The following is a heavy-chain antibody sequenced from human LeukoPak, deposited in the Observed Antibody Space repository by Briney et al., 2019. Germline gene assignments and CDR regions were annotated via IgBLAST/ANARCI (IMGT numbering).Heavy chain of an antibody. Sequence: PGGSLRLSCAASGFTFDDYAMHWVRQAPGKGLEWVSGISWSRGSIGYADSVKGRFPISKGNAKNSLYLQMNSLRAEDTALYYCAKGGPYDILTGPNNWFDPWGQGTLVTVSS. CDR1: GFTFDDYA. J-gene: IGHJ5*02. D-gene: IGHD3-9*01. CDR3: AKGGPYDILTGPNNWFDP. CDR2: ISWSRGSI. V-gene: IGHV3-9*01.